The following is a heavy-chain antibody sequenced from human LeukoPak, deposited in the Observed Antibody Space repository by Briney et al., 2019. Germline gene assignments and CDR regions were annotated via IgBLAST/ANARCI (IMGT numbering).Heavy chain of an antibody. D-gene: IGHD2-15*01. V-gene: IGHV3-23*01. Sequence: GGSLRLSCAASGFTFSSFAMSWVRQAPGKGLEWVSGIPDSGGGTYYTDSVKGRFTISRDNSKNTLHLQMDSLRGEDTAVYYCVKEVATIGVPGFDYWGQGTLVTVSS. CDR1: GFTFSSFA. CDR3: VKEVATIGVPGFDY. J-gene: IGHJ4*02. CDR2: IPDSGGGT.